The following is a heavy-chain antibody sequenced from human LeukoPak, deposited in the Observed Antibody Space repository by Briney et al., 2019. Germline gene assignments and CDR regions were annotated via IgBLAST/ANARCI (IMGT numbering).Heavy chain of an antibody. J-gene: IGHJ4*02. CDR1: GFTFSEYA. V-gene: IGHV3-30-3*01. Sequence: PGRSLRLSCAASGFTFSEYAMHWVRQAPGKGLEWVAVISYDGRQKYYGDSVKGRFTISRDNSKNTLYLQMNGLRADDTAVYYCAKGEWYSSSGVDYFDYWGQGTLVTVSS. CDR2: ISYDGRQK. D-gene: IGHD6-13*01. CDR3: AKGEWYSSSGVDYFDY.